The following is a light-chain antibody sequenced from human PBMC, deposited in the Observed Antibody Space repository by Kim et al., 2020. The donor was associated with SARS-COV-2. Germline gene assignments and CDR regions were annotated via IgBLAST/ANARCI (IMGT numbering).Light chain of an antibody. J-gene: IGKJ2*03. CDR3: QQFGSSPYS. Sequence: ESVLTQSPGTLSLSPGERATLSCRASQTISSNSLAWYQQKPGQTPRLLIYGAATRATGVPDRFSGGGSGTDFTLTISRLEPEDFAVYYCQQFGSSPYSFGQGTKLEI. CDR2: GAA. CDR1: QTISSNS. V-gene: IGKV3-20*01.